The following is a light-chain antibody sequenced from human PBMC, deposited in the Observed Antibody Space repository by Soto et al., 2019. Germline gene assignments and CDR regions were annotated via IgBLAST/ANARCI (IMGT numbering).Light chain of an antibody. CDR1: QTISNY. CDR3: QQSYNIPCT. CDR2: ASS. Sequence: DIQMTQSPASLAASLGDRITISCRASQTISNYLNWYHKKPGKAPKLLIYASSTLQSGVTSTFSGRGYGTEFTLSISSLQPEDFGAYYCQQSYNIPCTFGPGTKVDVK. V-gene: IGKV1-39*01. J-gene: IGKJ3*01.